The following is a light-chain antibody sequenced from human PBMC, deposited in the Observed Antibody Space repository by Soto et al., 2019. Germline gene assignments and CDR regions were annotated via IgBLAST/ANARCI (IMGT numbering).Light chain of an antibody. Sequence: IRVTKSSATVPASVGDRVPITCRASQSISSWLAWYQQKPGKAPKLLIYDASSLESGVPSRFSGSGSGSDFTLTISSLQSEDFAVYYCQQYNSWPLTVGPGTKVDI. CDR1: QSISSW. J-gene: IGKJ3*01. CDR3: QQYNSWPLT. CDR2: DAS. V-gene: IGKV1-5*01.